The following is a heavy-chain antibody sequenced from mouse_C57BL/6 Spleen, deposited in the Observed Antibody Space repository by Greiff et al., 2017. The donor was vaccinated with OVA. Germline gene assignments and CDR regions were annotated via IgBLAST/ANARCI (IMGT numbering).Heavy chain of an antibody. CDR2: ISYDGSN. Sequence: EVKLLESGPGLVKPSQSLSLTCSVTGYSITSGYYWNWIRQFPGNKLEWMGYISYDGSNNYNPSLKNRISITRDTSKNQFFLKLNSVTTEDTATYYCATNYDYYAMDYWGQGTSVTVSS. CDR3: ATNYDYYAMDY. J-gene: IGHJ4*01. CDR1: GYSITSGYY. V-gene: IGHV3-6*01.